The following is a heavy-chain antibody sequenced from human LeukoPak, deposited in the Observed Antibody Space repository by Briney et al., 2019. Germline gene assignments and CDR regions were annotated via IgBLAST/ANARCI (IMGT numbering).Heavy chain of an antibody. D-gene: IGHD4-23*01. J-gene: IGHJ4*02. CDR2: ISYDGSNK. CDR1: GFTFSSYG. Sequence: PGGSLRLSCAASGFTFSSYGMHWVRQAPGKGLEWVAVISYDGSNKYYADSVKGRFTISRDNSKNTLYLQMNSLRAEDTAVYYCAKDREVVTSTESDYWGQGTLVTVSS. V-gene: IGHV3-30*18. CDR3: AKDREVVTSTESDY.